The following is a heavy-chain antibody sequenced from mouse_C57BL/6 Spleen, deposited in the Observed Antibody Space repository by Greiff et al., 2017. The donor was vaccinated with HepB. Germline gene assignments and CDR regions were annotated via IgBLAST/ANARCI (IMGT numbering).Heavy chain of an antibody. D-gene: IGHD2-4*01. CDR2: INPNNGGT. CDR1: GYTFTDYY. Sequence: VQLQQSGPELVKPGASVKISCKASGYTFTDYYMNWVKQSHGKSLEWIGDINPNNGGTSYNQKFKGKATLTVDKSSSTAYMELRSLTSEDSAVYYCARLEDYDVTMDYWGQGTSVTVSS. V-gene: IGHV1-26*01. J-gene: IGHJ4*01. CDR3: ARLEDYDVTMDY.